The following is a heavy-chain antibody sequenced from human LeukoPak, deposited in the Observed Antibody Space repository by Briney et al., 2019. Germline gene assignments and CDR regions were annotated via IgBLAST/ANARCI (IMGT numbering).Heavy chain of an antibody. Sequence: SETLSLTCTVSGGSISSSSYYWGWIRQPPGKGLEWIGSIYYSGSTYYNPSLKSRVTISVDRSKNQFSLKLSSVTAADTAVYYCAISRYGMDVWGQETTVTVSS. J-gene: IGHJ6*02. CDR2: IYYSGST. CDR1: GGSISSSSYY. CDR3: AISRYGMDV. V-gene: IGHV4-39*07.